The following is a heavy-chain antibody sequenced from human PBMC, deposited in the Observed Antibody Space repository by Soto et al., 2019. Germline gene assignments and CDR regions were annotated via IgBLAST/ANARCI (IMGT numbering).Heavy chain of an antibody. V-gene: IGHV3-11*06. CDR2: ITTSSSYT. D-gene: IGHD1-26*01. CDR3: ARDMNSGTYHDY. CDR1: GFTFSDYY. J-gene: IGHJ4*02. Sequence: GGSLRLSCAASGFTFSDYYMSWIRQAPGKGLEWLSYITTSSSYTNYADSVKGRFTISRDNAKNSLYLQMNGLRAEDTAVYYCARDMNSGTYHDYWGQGTLVTVS.